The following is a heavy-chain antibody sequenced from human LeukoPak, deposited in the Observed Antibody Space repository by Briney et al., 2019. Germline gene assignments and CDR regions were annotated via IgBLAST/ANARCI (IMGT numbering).Heavy chain of an antibody. V-gene: IGHV4-34*01. CDR2: INHSGST. J-gene: IGHJ4*02. CDR3: ARCMLRGRKAGYCSGGSCYSFADY. Sequence: TSETLSLTCAVYGGSFSGYYWSWIRQPPGKGLEWIGEINHSGSTNYNPSLKSRVTISVDTSKNQFSLKLSSVTAADTAVYYCARCMLRGRKAGYCSGGSCYSFADYWGQGTLVTVSS. CDR1: GGSFSGYY. D-gene: IGHD2-15*01.